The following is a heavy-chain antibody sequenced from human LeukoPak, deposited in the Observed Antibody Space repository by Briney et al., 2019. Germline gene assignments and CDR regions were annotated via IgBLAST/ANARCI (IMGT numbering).Heavy chain of an antibody. V-gene: IGHV4-59*08. J-gene: IGHJ4*02. Sequence: SETLSLTCTVSGGSIRSYYWSWIRQPPGKGLEWIGYIYYSGSTNYNPSLKSRVTISVDTSKNQFSLKLSSVTAADTAVYYCASSPVSPYSSSWSPYYFDYWGQGTLVTVSS. CDR3: ASSPVSPYSSSWSPYYFDY. CDR1: GGSIRSYY. CDR2: IYYSGST. D-gene: IGHD6-13*01.